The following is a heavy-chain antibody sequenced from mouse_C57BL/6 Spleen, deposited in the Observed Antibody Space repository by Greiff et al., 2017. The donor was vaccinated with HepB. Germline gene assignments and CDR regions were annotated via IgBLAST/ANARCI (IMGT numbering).Heavy chain of an antibody. D-gene: IGHD2-12*01. J-gene: IGHJ3*01. Sequence: DVKLQESGPGLVKPSQSLSLTCSVTGYSITSGYYWNWIRQFPGNKLEWMGYISYDGSNNYNPSLKNRISITRDTSKNQFFLKLNSVTTEDTATYYCAREELYFAYWGQGTLVTVSA. CDR2: ISYDGSN. CDR3: AREELYFAY. V-gene: IGHV3-6*01. CDR1: GYSITSGYY.